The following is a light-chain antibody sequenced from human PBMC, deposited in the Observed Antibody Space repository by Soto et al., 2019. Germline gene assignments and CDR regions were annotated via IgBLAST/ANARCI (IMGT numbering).Light chain of an antibody. CDR1: QDITNF. V-gene: IGKV1-17*03. J-gene: IGKJ2*01. CDR3: LQHSSLPYT. Sequence: DIQMTQSPSAVSASVGDRVTITCRASQDITNFLAWFQQKPGKVPERLIFGASSLKSGVPSRFSGCGSETEFNLTICSLQSEDFATYYCLQHSSLPYTFGQGTML. CDR2: GAS.